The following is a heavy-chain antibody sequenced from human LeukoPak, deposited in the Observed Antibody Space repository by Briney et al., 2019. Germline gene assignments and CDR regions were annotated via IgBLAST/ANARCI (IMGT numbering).Heavy chain of an antibody. Sequence: PGRSLRLSCAASGFTFSSYAMHWVRQAPGKGLEGVAVISYDGSNKYYADSVKGRFTISRDNSKNTLYLQMNSLRAEDTAVYYCARTEFQTPISGLRYYYYGMDVWGKGTTVTVSS. J-gene: IGHJ6*04. CDR1: GFTFSSYA. CDR2: ISYDGSNK. D-gene: IGHD3-10*01. CDR3: ARTEFQTPISGLRYYYYGMDV. V-gene: IGHV3-30*04.